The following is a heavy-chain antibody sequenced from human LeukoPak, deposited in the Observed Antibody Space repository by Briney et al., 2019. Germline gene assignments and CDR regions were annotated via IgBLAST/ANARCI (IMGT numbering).Heavy chain of an antibody. CDR2: ISAYKGNT. V-gene: IGHV1-18*01. D-gene: IGHD3-3*01. CDR3: ASARGYYDLSTDY. J-gene: IGHJ4*02. CDR1: GYTFTICG. Sequence: GASVRVSYRSSGYTFTICGVRGVRQARGQGREGMGWISAYKGNTNYTQKLEGRVTITTDTSTSTAYREERSLSSDHTAVYYCASARGYYDLSTDYWGQGHLVTVSS.